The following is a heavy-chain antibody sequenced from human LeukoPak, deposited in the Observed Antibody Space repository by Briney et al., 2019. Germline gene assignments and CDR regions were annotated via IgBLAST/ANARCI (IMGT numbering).Heavy chain of an antibody. CDR3: ARESAYYYGSGSSVDWFDP. CDR2: ISSSGSTI. D-gene: IGHD3-10*01. CDR1: GFTFSSYE. J-gene: IGHJ5*02. Sequence: GGSLRLSCAASGFTFSSYEMNWVRQAPGKGLEWVSYISSSGSTIYYADSVKGRFTISRDNAKNSLYLQMNSLRAEDTAVYYCARESAYYYGSGSSVDWFDPWGQGTLVTVSS. V-gene: IGHV3-48*03.